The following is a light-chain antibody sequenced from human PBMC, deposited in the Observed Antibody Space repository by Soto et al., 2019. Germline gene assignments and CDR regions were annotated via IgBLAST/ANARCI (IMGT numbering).Light chain of an antibody. CDR1: QSVSNK. V-gene: IGKV3-20*01. J-gene: IGKJ1*01. CDR3: QQYGSSGT. CDR2: GAS. Sequence: EKVMTQSPATLSVYPGERATLSCRASQSVSNKLAWYQQKPGQAPRLLIYGASNRATGIPDRFSGSGSGTDFTLTISRLEPEDFAVYYCQQYGSSGTFGQGTKVDIK.